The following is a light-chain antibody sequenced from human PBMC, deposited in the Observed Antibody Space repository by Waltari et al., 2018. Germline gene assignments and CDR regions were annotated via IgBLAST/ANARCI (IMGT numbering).Light chain of an antibody. CDR2: DAP. J-gene: IGKJ1*01. CDR1: PSVSNY. Sequence: EIVLTQSPAPLSLSPGDRATLSCRASPSVSNYLAWYQQKPGQAPTLRIYDAPNSATGIPAMFSGRGSEADYSLTISSLGTEDFAVYYGQKRSNWPRTFGQGTKVEIK. CDR3: QKRSNWPRT. V-gene: IGKV3-11*01.